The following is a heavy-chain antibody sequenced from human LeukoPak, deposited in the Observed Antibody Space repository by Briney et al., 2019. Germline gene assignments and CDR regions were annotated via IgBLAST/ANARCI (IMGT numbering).Heavy chain of an antibody. J-gene: IGHJ6*02. V-gene: IGHV3-23*01. Sequence: GGSLRLSCAASGFTFSNYAMTWVRQAPGKGLEWVSVISGSGGSTYYADSVKGRFTISRDNSKNILYLQMNSLRAEDTAVYYCAKPPPVVTATYYYYYAMDVWGQGTTVTVSS. D-gene: IGHD2-21*02. CDR2: ISGSGGST. CDR1: GFTFSNYA. CDR3: AKPPPVVTATYYYYYAMDV.